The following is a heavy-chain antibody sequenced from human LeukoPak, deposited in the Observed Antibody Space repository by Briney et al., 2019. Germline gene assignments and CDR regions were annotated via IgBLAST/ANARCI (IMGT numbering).Heavy chain of an antibody. CDR2: IYSGGST. D-gene: IGHD6-19*01. CDR1: GFTFSSNY. Sequence: PGGSLRLSCAASGFTFSSNYMSWVRQAPGKGLEWVSVIYSGGSTYYADSVTGGFTISRDNSKNRRYLQMKRLRAEDRAVCYWGGEGIAVAGTVDYWGQGTLVTVSS. CDR3: GGEGIAVAGTVDY. V-gene: IGHV3-53*01. J-gene: IGHJ4*02.